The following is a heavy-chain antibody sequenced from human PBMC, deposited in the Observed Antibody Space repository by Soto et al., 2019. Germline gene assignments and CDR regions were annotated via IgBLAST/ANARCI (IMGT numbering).Heavy chain of an antibody. V-gene: IGHV5-10-1*01. CDR1: GYSFTSYW. D-gene: IGHD1-1*01. CDR2: IDPSDSYT. CDR3: ASNKYWNYYYGMDV. J-gene: IGHJ6*02. Sequence: PGESLKISXKGSGYSFTSYWISWVRQMPGKGLEWMGKIDPSDSYTNYSPSFQGHVTISADKSITTAYLQWSSLKASDTAMYYCASNKYWNYYYGMDVWGQGTTVTVSS.